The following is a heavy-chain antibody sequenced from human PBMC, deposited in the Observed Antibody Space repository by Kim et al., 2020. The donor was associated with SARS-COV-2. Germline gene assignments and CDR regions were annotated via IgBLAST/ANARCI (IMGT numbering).Heavy chain of an antibody. D-gene: IGHD2-15*01. Sequence: DSVKGRFTISRHDSKNTLYLQMNSLRAEDTAVYYCARLGGYCSGGSCYSDYWGQGTLVTVSS. V-gene: IGHV3-53*04. J-gene: IGHJ4*02. CDR3: ARLGGYCSGGSCYSDY.